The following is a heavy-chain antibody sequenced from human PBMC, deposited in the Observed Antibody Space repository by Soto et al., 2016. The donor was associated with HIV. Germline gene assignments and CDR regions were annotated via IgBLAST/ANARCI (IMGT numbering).Heavy chain of an antibody. Sequence: VQLVESGGGVVQPGRSLRLSCAASGFTFSSYAMHWVRQAPGKGLEWVSVLSYDGNNEYYADSVKGRFSISRDNSKNTLYLQMNSLRPEDSAVYYCARTVTATDPPFDYWGQGTWSPSPQ. CDR3: ARTVTATDPPFDY. D-gene: IGHD2-21*02. V-gene: IGHV3-30*04. CDR2: LSYDGNNE. J-gene: IGHJ4*02. CDR1: GFTFSSYA.